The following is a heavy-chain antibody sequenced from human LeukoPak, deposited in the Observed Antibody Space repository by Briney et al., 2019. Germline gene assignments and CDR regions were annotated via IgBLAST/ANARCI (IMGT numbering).Heavy chain of an antibody. Sequence: ASVKVSCKASGYTFTSYYMHWVRQAPGQGLEWMGIINPSGGSTSYAQKFQGRVTMTRDTSTSTVYMELSSLGSEDTAVYYCARQKDTAMARGWFDPWGQGTLVTVSS. V-gene: IGHV1-46*01. CDR1: GYTFTSYY. J-gene: IGHJ5*02. CDR2: INPSGGST. D-gene: IGHD5-18*01. CDR3: ARQKDTAMARGWFDP.